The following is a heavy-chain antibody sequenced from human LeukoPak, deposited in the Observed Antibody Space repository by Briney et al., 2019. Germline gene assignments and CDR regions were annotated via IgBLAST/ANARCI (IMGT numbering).Heavy chain of an antibody. Sequence: SVKVSCKASGGTFSSYAISWVRQAPGQGLEWMGGIIPIFGTANYAQKFQGRVTITADESTSTAYMELSSLRSEDTAVYYCARSSGLGRLDAFDIWGQGTMVTVPS. CDR3: ARSSGLGRLDAFDI. CDR2: IIPIFGTA. J-gene: IGHJ3*02. D-gene: IGHD3-22*01. CDR1: GGTFSSYA. V-gene: IGHV1-69*13.